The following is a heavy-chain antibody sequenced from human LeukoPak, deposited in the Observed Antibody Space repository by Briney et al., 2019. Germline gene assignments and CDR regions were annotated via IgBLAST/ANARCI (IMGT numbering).Heavy chain of an antibody. CDR3: AKSIVATLYFDY. V-gene: IGHV3-23*01. Sequence: GGSLRLSCAASGFTFSSYAMSRVRQAPGKGLEWVSAISGSGGSTYYADSVKGRFTISRDNSKNTLYLQMNSLRAEDTAVYYCAKSIVATLYFDYWGQGTLVTVSS. D-gene: IGHD5-12*01. J-gene: IGHJ4*02. CDR1: GFTFSSYA. CDR2: ISGSGGST.